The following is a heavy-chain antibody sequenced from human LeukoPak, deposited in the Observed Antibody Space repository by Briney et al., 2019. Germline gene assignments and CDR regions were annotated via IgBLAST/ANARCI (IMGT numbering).Heavy chain of an antibody. CDR2: IYTNGNT. Sequence: SQTLSLTCTVSTGSITSGGYFWRWLRQPAGRGLEWIGRIYTNGNTNYNPSLKSRVTISLDTSKNQFSLRLSSVTAADTAVYYCARDTYYSDTSGYHLDYWGQGTLVTVSS. CDR3: ARDTYYSDTSGYHLDY. V-gene: IGHV4-61*02. D-gene: IGHD3-22*01. J-gene: IGHJ4*02. CDR1: TGSITSGGYF.